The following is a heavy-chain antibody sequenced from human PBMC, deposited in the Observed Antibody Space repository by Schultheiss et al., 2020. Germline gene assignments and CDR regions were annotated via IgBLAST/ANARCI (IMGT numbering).Heavy chain of an antibody. J-gene: IGHJ3*02. CDR2: IVVGSGNT. CDR1: GYTFTSYG. V-gene: IGHV1-58*02. Sequence: SVKVSCKASGYTFTSYGISWVRQAPGQGLEWIGWIVVGSGNTNYAQKFQERVTITRDMSTRTAYMELSSLRSEDTAVYYCAASQGTIGAFDIWGQGTMVTVSS. D-gene: IGHD2-8*01. CDR3: AASQGTIGAFDI.